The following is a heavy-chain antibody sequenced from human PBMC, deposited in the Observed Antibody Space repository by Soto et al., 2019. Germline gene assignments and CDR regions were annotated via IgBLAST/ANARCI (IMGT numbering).Heavy chain of an antibody. CDR2: ISYDGSDK. J-gene: IGHJ6*02. Sequence: GGSLRLSCAASGFTFSSYGMHWVRQAPGKGLEWVALISYDGSDKYYADSVKGRFTISRDNSKNTLYLQMNSLRAEDTAVYYCAKDRSGYCLSTSCRTVYYYYGMDVWGQGTTVTVSS. V-gene: IGHV3-30*18. CDR3: AKDRSGYCLSTSCRTVYYYYGMDV. D-gene: IGHD2-2*01. CDR1: GFTFSSYG.